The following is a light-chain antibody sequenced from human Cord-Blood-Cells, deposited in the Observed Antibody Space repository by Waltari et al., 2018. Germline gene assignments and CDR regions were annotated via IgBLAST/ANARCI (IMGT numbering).Light chain of an antibody. J-gene: IGKJ4*01. Sequence: EIVLTQSPATLSLSPGERATLSCRASQSVSSYLAWYQQKPGQAPRLLIYDASNRATGIPARFSGSGSGTDFTLTISSLGPEDFAGYYCQQRSTFGGGTKVEIK. CDR2: DAS. V-gene: IGKV3-11*01. CDR1: QSVSSY. CDR3: QQRST.